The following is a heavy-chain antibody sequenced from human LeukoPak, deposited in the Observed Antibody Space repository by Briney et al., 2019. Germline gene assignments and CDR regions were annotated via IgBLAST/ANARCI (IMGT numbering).Heavy chain of an antibody. V-gene: IGHV1-18*01. Sequence: ASVKVSCKASGYAFTSNGFSWVRQAPGQGLEWMGWINVNSGKTTHVQKFQDRVTMTTDTSTSTAYMELRSLTSDDTAVYYCARAVPAADYWGQGTLVTVSA. CDR3: ARAVPAADY. CDR2: INVNSGKT. CDR1: GYAFTSNG. D-gene: IGHD2-2*01. J-gene: IGHJ4*02.